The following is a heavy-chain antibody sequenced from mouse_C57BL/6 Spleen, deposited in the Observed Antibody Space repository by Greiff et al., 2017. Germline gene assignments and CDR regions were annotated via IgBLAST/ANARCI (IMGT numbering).Heavy chain of an antibody. CDR3: ARHEGSFFDY. CDR2: ISSGGSYT. V-gene: IGHV5-6*01. J-gene: IGHJ2*01. Sequence: EVNVVESGGDLVKPGGSLKLSCAASGFTFSSYGMSWVRQTPDKRLEWVATISSGGSYTYYPDSVKGRFTSSRDNAKNTLYLQMSSLKSEDTAMYYCARHEGSFFDYWGQGTTLTVSS. D-gene: IGHD1-1*02. CDR1: GFTFSSYG.